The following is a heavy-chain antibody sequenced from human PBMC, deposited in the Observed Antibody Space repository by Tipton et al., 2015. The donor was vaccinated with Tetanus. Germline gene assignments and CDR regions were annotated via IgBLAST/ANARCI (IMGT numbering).Heavy chain of an antibody. CDR1: GGSFSGYY. D-gene: IGHD1-20*01. CDR3: ARGPGNWNVGWFDP. Sequence: TLSLTCAVYGGSFSGYYWSWIRQPPGKGLEWIGEINHSGSTNYNPSLKSRVTISVDTSENQFSLKLSSVTAADTAVYYCARGPGNWNVGWFDPWGQGTLVTVSS. V-gene: IGHV4-34*01. CDR2: INHSGST. J-gene: IGHJ5*02.